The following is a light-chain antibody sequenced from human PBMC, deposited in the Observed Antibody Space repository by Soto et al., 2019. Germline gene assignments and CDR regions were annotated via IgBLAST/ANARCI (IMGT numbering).Light chain of an antibody. J-gene: IGKJ1*01. CDR3: QQYNSYSPT. CDR1: QSISSG. CDR2: DAS. Sequence: DIQMTQSPSTLSASVGDRVTITCRASQSISSGLAWYQQKPGKAPKLLIYDASSLESGVPSRFSGSGSGTEFTLTISSLQPDDFATYYCQQYNSYSPTFGQWTKVEIK. V-gene: IGKV1-5*01.